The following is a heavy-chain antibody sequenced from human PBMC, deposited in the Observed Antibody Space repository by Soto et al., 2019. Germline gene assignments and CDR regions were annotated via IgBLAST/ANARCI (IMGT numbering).Heavy chain of an antibody. Sequence: QVQLVESGGGVVQPGRSLRLSCAASGFTFSSYALHWVRQAPGKGLEWVAVLSHDGNSEYYADSVKGRFTISRDNSRNTLSLQRTRLRDGDTAVYYCARDGGPAYGDSWGQGPLVTVSS. CDR1: GFTFSSYA. CDR3: ARDGGPAYGDS. D-gene: IGHD4-17*01. V-gene: IGHV3-30-3*01. J-gene: IGHJ4*02. CDR2: LSHDGNSE.